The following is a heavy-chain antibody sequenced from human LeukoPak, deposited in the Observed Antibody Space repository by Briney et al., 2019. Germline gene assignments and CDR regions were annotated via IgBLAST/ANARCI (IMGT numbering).Heavy chain of an antibody. Sequence: GGSLRLSCAASGFTFSSYSMNWVRQAPGKGLEWVSSISSSSSYIYYADSVKGRFTISRDNAKNSLYLQMNSLRAEDTAVYYCARVQGAGTTRYYYYMDVWGKGTTVTVSS. CDR1: GFTFSSYS. D-gene: IGHD1-7*01. V-gene: IGHV3-21*01. J-gene: IGHJ6*03. CDR3: ARVQGAGTTRYYYYMDV. CDR2: ISSSSSYI.